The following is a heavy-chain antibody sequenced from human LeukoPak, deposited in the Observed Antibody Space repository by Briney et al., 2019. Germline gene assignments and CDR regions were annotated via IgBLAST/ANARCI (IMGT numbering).Heavy chain of an antibody. J-gene: IGHJ6*03. D-gene: IGHD6-13*01. CDR3: ATRGIVAAAGRPDYYYYYYMDV. V-gene: IGHV1-24*01. CDR2: FDPEDGET. CDR1: GYTLTELS. Sequence: ASVKVSCKVSGYTLTELSMHWVRQAPGKGLEWMGGFDPEDGETIYAQKFQGRVTMTEDTSTDTAYMELSSLRSEDTAVYYCATRGIVAAAGRPDYYYYYYMDVWGKGTTVTVSS.